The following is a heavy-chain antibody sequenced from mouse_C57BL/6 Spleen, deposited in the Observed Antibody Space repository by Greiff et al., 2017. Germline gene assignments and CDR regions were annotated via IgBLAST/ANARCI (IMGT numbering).Heavy chain of an antibody. D-gene: IGHD2-4*01. CDR2: ISSGGDYI. CDR1: GFTFSSYA. Sequence: EVKVEESGEGLVKPGGSLKLSCAASGFTFSSYAMSWVRQTPEKRLEWVAYISSGGDYIYYADTVKGRFTISRDNARNTLYLQMSSLKSEDTAMYYCTREGDYGPLLDWGQGTLVTVSA. J-gene: IGHJ3*01. V-gene: IGHV5-9-1*02. CDR3: TREGDYGPLLD.